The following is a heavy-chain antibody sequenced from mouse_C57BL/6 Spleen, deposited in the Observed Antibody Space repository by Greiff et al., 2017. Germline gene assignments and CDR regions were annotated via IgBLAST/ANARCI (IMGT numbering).Heavy chain of an antibody. Sequence: VKLQESGAELVKPGASVKISCKASGYAFSSYWMNWVKQRPGKGLEWIGQIYPGDGDTNYNGKFKGKATLTADKSSSTAYMQLSSLTSEDSAVYFCARRGTGGFDYWGQGTTLTVSS. CDR1: GYAFSSYW. V-gene: IGHV1-80*01. CDR2: IYPGDGDT. D-gene: IGHD4-1*01. CDR3: ARRGTGGFDY. J-gene: IGHJ2*01.